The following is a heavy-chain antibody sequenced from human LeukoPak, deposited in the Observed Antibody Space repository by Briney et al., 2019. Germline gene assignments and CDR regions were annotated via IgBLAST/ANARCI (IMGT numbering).Heavy chain of an antibody. Sequence: SQTLSLTCTVSGGSISSGGYYLSWIRQHPGKGLEWIVYIYYSGSTYYNPSLKSRVTISVDTSKNQFSLKLSSVTAADTAVYYCARCPYYYDSSGYYRDAFDIWGQGTMVTVSS. CDR2: IYYSGST. V-gene: IGHV4-31*03. CDR1: GGSISSGGYY. J-gene: IGHJ3*02. D-gene: IGHD3-22*01. CDR3: ARCPYYYDSSGYYRDAFDI.